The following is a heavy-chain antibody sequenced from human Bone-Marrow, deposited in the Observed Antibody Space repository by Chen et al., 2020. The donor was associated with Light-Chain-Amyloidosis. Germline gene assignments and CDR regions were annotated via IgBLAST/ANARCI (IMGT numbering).Heavy chain of an antibody. D-gene: IGHD5-12*01. CDR3: ARRRDGYNFDY. V-gene: IGHV5-51*01. J-gene: IGHJ4*02. Sequence: EVQLEQSGPEVKKPGESLKISCKGPGYTFPNYWIGWVRQMPGKGLEWMGVNYPDDSDARYSPSFEGQVTISADKSITTAYLQWRSLKASDTVMYYCARRRDGYNFDYWGQGTLVTVSS. CDR2: NYPDDSDA. CDR1: GYTFPNYW.